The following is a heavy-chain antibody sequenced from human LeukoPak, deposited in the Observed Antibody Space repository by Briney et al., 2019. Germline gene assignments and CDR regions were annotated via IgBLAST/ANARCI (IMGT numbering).Heavy chain of an antibody. Sequence: SVKVSCKASGGTFSSYAISWVRQAPGQGLEWMGRIIPILGIANYAQKFQGRVTLTADKSTSTAYMELSSLRSEDTAVYYCARLVGATTGDAFDIWGQGTMVTVSS. D-gene: IGHD1-26*01. CDR2: IIPILGIA. CDR3: ARLVGATTGDAFDI. CDR1: GGTFSSYA. V-gene: IGHV1-69*04. J-gene: IGHJ3*02.